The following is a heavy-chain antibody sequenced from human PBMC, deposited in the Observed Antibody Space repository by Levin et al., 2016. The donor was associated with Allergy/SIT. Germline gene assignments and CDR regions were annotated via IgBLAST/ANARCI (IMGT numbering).Heavy chain of an antibody. J-gene: IGHJ4*02. Sequence: VRQAPGKGLEWVSAISGSGGSTYYADSVKGRFTISRDNSKNTLYLQMNSLRAEDTAVYYCAKGETSLDGDSSGWYYFDYWGQGTLVTVSS. V-gene: IGHV3-23*01. CDR2: ISGSGGST. CDR3: AKGETSLDGDSSGWYYFDY. D-gene: IGHD3-22*01.